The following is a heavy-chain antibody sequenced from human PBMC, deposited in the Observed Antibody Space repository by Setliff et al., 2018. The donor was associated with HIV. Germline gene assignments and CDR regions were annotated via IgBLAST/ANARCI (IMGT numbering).Heavy chain of an antibody. Sequence: SETLSLTCSVSGDSISNYFWTWIRQPAGKGLEWIGRINTRGNTNYNPSLKSRVTMSIDTSKTQFSLNLASVTSADTAVYYCARDDSVWGGNNWFENWGQGTLVTVSS. CDR2: INTRGNT. V-gene: IGHV4-4*07. J-gene: IGHJ5*02. CDR1: GDSISNYF. CDR3: ARDDSVWGGNNWFEN. D-gene: IGHD3-16*01.